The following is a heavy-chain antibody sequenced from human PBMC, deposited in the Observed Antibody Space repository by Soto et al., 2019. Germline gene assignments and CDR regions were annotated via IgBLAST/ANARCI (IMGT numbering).Heavy chain of an antibody. CDR1: DGSIRSYY. J-gene: IGHJ5*01. V-gene: IGHV4-59*01. D-gene: IGHD3-3*01. CDR2: IYQSGTT. CDR3: AREDTRWFDS. Sequence: SETLSLTCTVSDGSIRSYYWSWIRQPPGKGLEWIGYIYQSGTTTYNPSLKSRVTMSIDTSKNQVSLKLSSLTAADTAVYYCAREDTRWFDSWGQGTLVTVSS.